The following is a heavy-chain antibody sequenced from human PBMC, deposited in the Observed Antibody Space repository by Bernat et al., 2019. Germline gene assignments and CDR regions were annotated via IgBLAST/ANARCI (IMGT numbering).Heavy chain of an antibody. CDR2: ITSSSSYI. J-gene: IGHJ5*02. V-gene: IGHV3-21*06. CDR3: ARAHHPDSSGSTRFGP. Sequence: EVQLVESGGGLVKPGGSLIVSCAASGFTFSTYTMNWVRQAPGKGLEWVSSITSSSSYIYYAASGKGRFTISRDNAKNSLYLLMNSLRGEDTAVYYCARAHHPDSSGSTRFGPWGQGTLVTVSS. D-gene: IGHD3-22*01. CDR1: GFTFSTYT.